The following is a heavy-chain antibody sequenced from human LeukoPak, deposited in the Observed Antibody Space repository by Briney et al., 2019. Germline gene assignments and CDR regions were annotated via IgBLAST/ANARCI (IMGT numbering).Heavy chain of an antibody. CDR1: GYTFSNYA. J-gene: IGHJ6*02. CDR2: TIPIFGTA. CDR3: ARAHSRNYYYYGMDV. Sequence: SVKVSCKASGYTFSNYAISWVRQAPGQGLEWMGGTIPIFGTAHYAQKFQGRVTIAADGSTSTVYMELSSLRSEDTAVYYCARAHSRNYYYYGMDVWGQGTTVTVSS. D-gene: IGHD2-15*01. V-gene: IGHV1-69*13.